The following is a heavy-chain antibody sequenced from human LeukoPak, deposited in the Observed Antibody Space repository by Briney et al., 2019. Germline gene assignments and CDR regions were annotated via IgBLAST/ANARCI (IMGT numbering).Heavy chain of an antibody. V-gene: IGHV1-2*02. D-gene: IGHD3-10*01. CDR3: ARGLLWFGELFEYYFDY. Sequence: ASVKVPCKASGYTFTGYYMHWVRQAPGQGLEWMGWINPNSGGTNYAQKFQGRVTMTRDTSISTAYMELSRLRSDDTAVYYCARGLLWFGELFEYYFDYWGQGTLVTVSS. J-gene: IGHJ4*02. CDR1: GYTFTGYY. CDR2: INPNSGGT.